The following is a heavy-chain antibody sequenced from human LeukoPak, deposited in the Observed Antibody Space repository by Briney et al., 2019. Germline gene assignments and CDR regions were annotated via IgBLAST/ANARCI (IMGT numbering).Heavy chain of an antibody. V-gene: IGHV4-38-2*01. CDR3: ARPGLIITSRIDY. Sequence: SETLSLTCGVSGYSIIRGYYWAWIRQPPGKGLEWIGTIYHIGSTYYNPSLESRVTISVDTSKNEFSLNLNSVTAADTAVYYCARPGLIITSRIDYWGQGALVTVSS. CDR2: IYHIGST. J-gene: IGHJ4*02. D-gene: IGHD3-10*01. CDR1: GYSIIRGYY.